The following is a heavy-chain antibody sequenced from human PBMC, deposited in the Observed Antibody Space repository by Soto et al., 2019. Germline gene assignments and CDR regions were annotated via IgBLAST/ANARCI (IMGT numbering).Heavy chain of an antibody. CDR1: GFTFSSYG. V-gene: IGHV3-33*01. Sequence: QVPLVESGGGVVQPGRSLRLSCAASGFTFSSYGMHWVRQAPGKGLEWVAVIWYDGSNKYYADSVKGRFTISRDNSKNTLYLQMNSLRAEDTAVYYCARDGSLVGGSTALDYWGQGTLVTVSS. J-gene: IGHJ4*02. D-gene: IGHD1-26*01. CDR3: ARDGSLVGGSTALDY. CDR2: IWYDGSNK.